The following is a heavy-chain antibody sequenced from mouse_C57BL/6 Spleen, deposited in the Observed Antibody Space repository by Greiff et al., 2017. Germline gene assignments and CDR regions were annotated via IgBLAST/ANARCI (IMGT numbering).Heavy chain of an antibody. Sequence: EVQLQQSGAELVRPGASVKLSCTASGFNIKDYYMHWVKQRPEQGLEWIGRIDPEDGDTEYAPKFPGKATMTADTSSNTAYLQLSSLTSEDTAVYYCTTFTTVVSAMDDWGQGTSVTVSS. CDR1: GFNIKDYY. V-gene: IGHV14-1*01. J-gene: IGHJ4*01. D-gene: IGHD1-1*01. CDR2: IDPEDGDT. CDR3: TTFTTVVSAMDD.